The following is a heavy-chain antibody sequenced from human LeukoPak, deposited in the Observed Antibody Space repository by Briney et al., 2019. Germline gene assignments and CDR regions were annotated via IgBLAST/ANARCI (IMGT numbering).Heavy chain of an antibody. CDR1: GYTFTSYG. J-gene: IGHJ4*02. D-gene: IGHD3-9*01. CDR3: ARVRTREVTDILTGYYRVTPNYFDY. V-gene: IGHV1-18*01. CDR2: ISAYNGNT. Sequence: ASVKVSCKASGYTFTSYGISWVRQAPGQGLEWMGWISAYNGNTNYARKLQGRVTMTTDTSTSTAYMELRSLRSDDTAVYYCARVRTREVTDILTGYYRVTPNYFDYWGQGTLVTVSS.